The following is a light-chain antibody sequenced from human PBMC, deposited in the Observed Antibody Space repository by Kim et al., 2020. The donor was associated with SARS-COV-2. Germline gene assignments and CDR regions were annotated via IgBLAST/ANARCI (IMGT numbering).Light chain of an antibody. V-gene: IGLV6-57*04. J-gene: IGLJ3*02. Sequence: NFMLTQPHSVSESPGKTVTIACTCSSGSIASNYVQWYQQRPGSAPTTVISEDNQRPAGVPDRFSGSIDSSSNSASLTISGLKTEDEADYYCQSYDSSNLNWVFGGGTQLTVL. CDR2: EDN. CDR1: SGSIASNY. CDR3: QSYDSSNLNWV.